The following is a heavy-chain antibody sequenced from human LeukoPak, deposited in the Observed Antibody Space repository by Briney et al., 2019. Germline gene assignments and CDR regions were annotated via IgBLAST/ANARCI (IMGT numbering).Heavy chain of an antibody. CDR1: GYTFTSYG. Sequence: GASVKVSCKASGYTFTSYGISWVRQAPGQGLEWMGWISAYNGNTNYAQKLQGRVTMTTDTSTSTAYMELSSLRSEDTALYFCAAFCTSANCYTPLDYWGQGTLVTVSS. CDR2: ISAYNGNT. D-gene: IGHD2-2*02. V-gene: IGHV1-18*01. J-gene: IGHJ4*02. CDR3: AAFCTSANCYTPLDY.